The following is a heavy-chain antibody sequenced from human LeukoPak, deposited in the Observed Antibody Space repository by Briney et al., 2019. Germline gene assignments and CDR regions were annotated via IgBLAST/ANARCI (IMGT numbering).Heavy chain of an antibody. Sequence: SETLSLTCAVYGGSFSGYYWSWIRQPPGEGLEWIGEINHSGSTNYNPSLKSRVTISVDTSKNQFSLKLSSVTAADTAVYYCARGRRLGWSDPWGQGTLVTVSS. CDR1: GGSFSGYY. CDR2: INHSGST. V-gene: IGHV4-34*01. CDR3: ARGRRLGWSDP. D-gene: IGHD3-16*01. J-gene: IGHJ5*02.